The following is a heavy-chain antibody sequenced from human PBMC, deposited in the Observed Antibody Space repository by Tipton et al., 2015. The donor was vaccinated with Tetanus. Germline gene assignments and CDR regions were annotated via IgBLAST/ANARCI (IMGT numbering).Heavy chain of an antibody. J-gene: IGHJ6*02. CDR3: ARCSGGACYRGNHYYYGMDV. V-gene: IGHV3-21*01. D-gene: IGHD2-15*01. CDR1: GFTVSNSY. Sequence: VQLVQSGGGLIQPGGSLRLSCAASGFTVSNSYMTWVRQAPGKGLEWVSVINGDSTSIYYADSVKGRFTISRDNAKNSLYLQMNSLRAEDTAVYYCARCSGGACYRGNHYYYGMDVWGQGTTVTVSS. CDR2: INGDSTSI.